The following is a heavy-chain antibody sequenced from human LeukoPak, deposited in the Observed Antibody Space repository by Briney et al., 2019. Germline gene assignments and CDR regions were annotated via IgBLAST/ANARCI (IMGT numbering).Heavy chain of an antibody. Sequence: QPGGSLRLSCAASGFTFSSYEMNWVRQAPGNGLEWVSYISSSGSTIYYADSVKGRFTISRDNAKNSLYLQMNSLRAEDTAVYYCARGIVVVTAIPYFDYWGQGTLVTVSS. J-gene: IGHJ4*02. V-gene: IGHV3-48*03. CDR1: GFTFSSYE. CDR3: ARGIVVVTAIPYFDY. D-gene: IGHD2-21*02. CDR2: ISSSGSTI.